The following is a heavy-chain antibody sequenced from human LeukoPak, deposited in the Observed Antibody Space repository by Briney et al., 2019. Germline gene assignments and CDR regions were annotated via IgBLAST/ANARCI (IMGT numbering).Heavy chain of an antibody. J-gene: IGHJ3*02. CDR1: GFTFDDYA. CDR2: ISWNSGSI. Sequence: PGGSLRLSCAASGFTFDDYAMHWVRQAPGKGLEWVSGISWNSGSIGYADSVKGRFTISRDNAKNSLYLQMNSLRAEDTALYYCAKPSLRWELLRNAFDIWGQGTMVTVSS. V-gene: IGHV3-9*01. CDR3: AKPSLRWELLRNAFDI. D-gene: IGHD1-26*01.